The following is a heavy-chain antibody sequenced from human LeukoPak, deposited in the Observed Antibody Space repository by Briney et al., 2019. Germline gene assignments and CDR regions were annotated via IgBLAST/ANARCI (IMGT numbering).Heavy chain of an antibody. CDR1: GHTFTMHY. Sequence: ASVKVSCKASGHTFTMHYIHWVRQAPGQGLEWMGMINPSDGATTYAQRFQGRVTMTRDMSTTTVYMDLRSLRSEDTAVYFCARERRGGLSASLGGLFASYYTYYYMDVWGRGTTVTVSS. D-gene: IGHD3-16*01. J-gene: IGHJ6*03. CDR2: INPSDGAT. CDR3: ARERRGGLSASLGGLFASYYTYYYMDV. V-gene: IGHV1-46*01.